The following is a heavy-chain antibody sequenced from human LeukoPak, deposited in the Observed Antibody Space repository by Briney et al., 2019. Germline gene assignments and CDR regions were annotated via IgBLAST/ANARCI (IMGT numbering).Heavy chain of an antibody. D-gene: IGHD1-7*01. CDR2: IRYDGSNE. J-gene: IGHJ4*02. Sequence: GSLRLSCAASGSTFSNYGIHWVRQAPGKGLEWVAFIRYDGSNEYYADSVKGRFTISRDNSKSTLFLQMNSLRTEDTAVYYCAKDQAHNWNYVRAIDYWGQGTPVTVSS. CDR1: GSTFSNYG. V-gene: IGHV3-30*02. CDR3: AKDQAHNWNYVRAIDY.